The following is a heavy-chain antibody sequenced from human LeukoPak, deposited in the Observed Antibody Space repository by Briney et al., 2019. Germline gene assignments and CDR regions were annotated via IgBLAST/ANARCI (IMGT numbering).Heavy chain of an antibody. CDR2: IDWDDDK. Sequence: ESGPALVKPTQTLTLTCTFSGFSLSTSGMCVSWIRQPPGKALEWLARIDWDDDKYYSTSLKTRLTISKDTSKNQVVLTMTNMDPVDTATYYCARMNVNYDILTGYYRWGTFDYWGQGTLVTVSS. D-gene: IGHD3-9*01. V-gene: IGHV2-70*11. CDR3: ARMNVNYDILTGYYRWGTFDY. CDR1: GFSLSTSGMC. J-gene: IGHJ4*02.